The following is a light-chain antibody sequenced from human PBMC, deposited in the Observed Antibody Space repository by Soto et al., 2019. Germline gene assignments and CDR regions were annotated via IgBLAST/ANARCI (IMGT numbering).Light chain of an antibody. CDR1: SSDVGGYNY. J-gene: IGLJ1*01. V-gene: IGLV2-11*01. CDR2: DVS. CDR3: CSYADRSYV. Sequence: QSALTQPRSVSGSPGQSVTISCTGTSSDVGGYNYVSWYQQHPGKAPKLMIYDVSKRPSGVPDRFSGSKSGNTASLTISGHQAEDEADYYCCSYADRSYVFGTGTKVTVL.